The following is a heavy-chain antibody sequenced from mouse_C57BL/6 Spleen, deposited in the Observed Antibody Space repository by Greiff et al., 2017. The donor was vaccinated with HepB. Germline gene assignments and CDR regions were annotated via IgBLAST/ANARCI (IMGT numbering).Heavy chain of an antibody. V-gene: IGHV1-19*01. CDR3: ARSLFITTVVANFDY. J-gene: IGHJ2*01. D-gene: IGHD1-1*01. CDR1: GYTFTDYY. CDR2: INPYNGGT. Sequence: EVQLQQSGPVLVKPGASVKMSCKASGYTFTDYYMNWVKQSHGKSLEWIGVINPYNGGTSYNQKFKGKATLTVDKSSSTAYMELNSLTSEGSAVYYCARSLFITTVVANFDYWGQGTTLTVSS.